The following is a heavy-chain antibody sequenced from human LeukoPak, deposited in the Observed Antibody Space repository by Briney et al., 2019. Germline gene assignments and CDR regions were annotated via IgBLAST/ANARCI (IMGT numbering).Heavy chain of an antibody. V-gene: IGHV3-7*01. D-gene: IGHD4-11*01. J-gene: IGHJ4*02. CDR2: IKQDGSEK. Sequence: QAGGSLRLSCAASGFTFSSYSMNWVRQAPGKGLEWVANIKQDGSEKYYVDSVKGRFTISRDNAKNSLYLQMNSLRAEDTAVYFCARAHQTTVTNVGYWGQGTLVTVSS. CDR3: ARAHQTTVTNVGY. CDR1: GFTFSSYS.